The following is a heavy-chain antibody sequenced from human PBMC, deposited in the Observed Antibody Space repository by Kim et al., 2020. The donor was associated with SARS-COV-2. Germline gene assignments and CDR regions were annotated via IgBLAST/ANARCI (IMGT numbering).Heavy chain of an antibody. CDR2: INPNSGGT. V-gene: IGHV1-2*06. CDR3: ARDVLYYYDSSGYYYLGY. Sequence: ASVKVSCKASGYTFTGYYMHWVRQAPGQGLEWMGRINPNSGGTNYAQKFQGRVTMTRDTSISTAYMELSRLRSDDTAVYYCARDVLYYYDSSGYYYLGYWGQGTLVTVSS. D-gene: IGHD3-22*01. CDR1: GYTFTGYY. J-gene: IGHJ4*02.